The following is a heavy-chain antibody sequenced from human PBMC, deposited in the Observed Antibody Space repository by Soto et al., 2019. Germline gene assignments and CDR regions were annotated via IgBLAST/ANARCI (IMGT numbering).Heavy chain of an antibody. D-gene: IGHD2-2*01. V-gene: IGHV4-34*01. CDR1: GGSFSGYY. CDR2: INHSGST. Sequence: PSETLSLTCAVYGGSFSGYYWSWIRQPPGKGLEWIGEINHSGSTNYNPSLKSRVTISVDTSKNQFSLKLSSVTAADTAVYYCATTPRPSSTSCCYFDYWGQGTLVTVSS. J-gene: IGHJ4*02. CDR3: ATTPRPSSTSCCYFDY.